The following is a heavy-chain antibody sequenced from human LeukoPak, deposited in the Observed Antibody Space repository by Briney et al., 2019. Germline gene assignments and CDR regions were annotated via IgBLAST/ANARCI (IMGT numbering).Heavy chain of an antibody. CDR2: IYHSGST. CDR3: ARGARKRDDYGGFFDF. Sequence: SETLSLTCAVSGGSISSSNWWSWVRQPPGKGLEWIGEIYHSGSTNYNPSLKSRVTISVDTSKNQFSLKLSSVTAADTAVYYCARGARKRDDYGGFFDFWGQGTLVTVSS. J-gene: IGHJ4*02. D-gene: IGHD4-23*01. CDR1: GGSISSSNW. V-gene: IGHV4-4*02.